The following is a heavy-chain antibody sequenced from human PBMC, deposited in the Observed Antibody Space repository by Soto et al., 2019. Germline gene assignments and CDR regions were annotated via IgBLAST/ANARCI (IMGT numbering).Heavy chain of an antibody. D-gene: IGHD1-1*01. V-gene: IGHV4-4*07. Sequence: XETLSRTCNVAGSRLSGYYWSWIRKPPGRGLEWIGRIYATGSSDYNPSLKSRITISVDMSKKQFSLTLRFVTAADTAMYYCGRDGTKNSRDWFDHWGQGILVTVSS. CDR3: GRDGTKNSRDWFDH. J-gene: IGHJ5*02. CDR2: IYATGSS. CDR1: GSRLSGYY.